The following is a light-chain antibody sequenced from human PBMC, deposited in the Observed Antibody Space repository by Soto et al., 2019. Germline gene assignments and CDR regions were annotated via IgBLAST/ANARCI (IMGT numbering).Light chain of an antibody. V-gene: IGKV3-11*01. Sequence: EIVLTQSPATLSLSPGERATLSCRASQSVSSFLAWYQQKPGQAPGLLIYDASNRATGIPTRFSGSGSGTDFTLTISSLEHEDFAFYYCQQRINWPLTFGGGTKVEIK. CDR1: QSVSSF. CDR3: QQRINWPLT. CDR2: DAS. J-gene: IGKJ4*01.